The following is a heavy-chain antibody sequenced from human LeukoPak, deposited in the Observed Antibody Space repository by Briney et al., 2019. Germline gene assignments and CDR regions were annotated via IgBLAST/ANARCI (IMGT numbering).Heavy chain of an antibody. D-gene: IGHD6-19*01. CDR3: IGVAGPYYLDF. Sequence: PGGSLRLSCVTSGFTFSSYRMSWVRQAAGEGLEWVANIKQDGSEKYYVDSVKGRFTISRDNAKISLYLQMNSLRAEDTAVYYCIGVAGPYYLDFWGQGTVVSVSS. V-gene: IGHV3-7*01. CDR1: GFTFSSYR. CDR2: IKQDGSEK. J-gene: IGHJ4*02.